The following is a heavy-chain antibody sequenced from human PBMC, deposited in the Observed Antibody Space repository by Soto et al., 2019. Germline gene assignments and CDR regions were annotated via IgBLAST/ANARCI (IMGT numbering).Heavy chain of an antibody. Sequence: LRLSCAASGFTFSSYAMSWVRQAPGKGLEWVSAISGSGGSTYYADSVKGRFTISRDNSKNTLYLQMNSLRAEDTAVYYCAKDPFYSSSWSRYYYYGMDVWGQGTTVTVSS. D-gene: IGHD6-13*01. J-gene: IGHJ6*02. CDR3: AKDPFYSSSWSRYYYYGMDV. CDR2: ISGSGGST. V-gene: IGHV3-23*01. CDR1: GFTFSSYA.